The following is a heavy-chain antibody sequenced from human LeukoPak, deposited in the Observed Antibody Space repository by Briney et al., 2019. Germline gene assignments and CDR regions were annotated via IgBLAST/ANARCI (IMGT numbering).Heavy chain of an antibody. V-gene: IGHV1-18*01. CDR3: ARAGYCSSTSCYDYYYYGMDV. Sequence: GASVKVSCKASGYTFTSYGISWVGQAPGQGLEWMGWISAYNGNTNYAQKLQGRVTMTTDTSTSTAYMELRSLRSDDTAVYYCARAGYCSSTSCYDYYYYGMDVWGQGTTVTVSS. D-gene: IGHD2-2*01. CDR1: GYTFTSYG. J-gene: IGHJ6*02. CDR2: ISAYNGNT.